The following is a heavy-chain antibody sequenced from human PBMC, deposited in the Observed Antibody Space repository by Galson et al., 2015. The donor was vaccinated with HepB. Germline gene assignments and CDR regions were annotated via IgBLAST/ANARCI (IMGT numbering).Heavy chain of an antibody. V-gene: IGHV3-73*01. D-gene: IGHD6-25*01. CDR3: AGLGDLSGYRSA. J-gene: IGHJ5*02. Sequence: SLRLSCAASGFTFSGSAIHWVRQASGKGLEWVGRIGSKANNYATAYAGSVKGRFTISRDDSKNTAFLKMNILKTEDTDGYYCAGLGDLSGYRSAWGQGTLVTVSS. CDR2: IGSKANNYAT. CDR1: GFTFSGSA.